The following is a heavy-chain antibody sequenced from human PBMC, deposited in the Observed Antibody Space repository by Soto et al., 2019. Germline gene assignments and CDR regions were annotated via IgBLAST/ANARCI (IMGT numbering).Heavy chain of an antibody. CDR2: IDPHDSDT. D-gene: IGHD4-17*01. J-gene: IGHJ6*02. Sequence: GDSLKISCKGSGYNFHTDWLAWVRQIPGKGLEWMRFIDPHDSDTRYSPSFRGQVTISADKSINTAYLQWTSLKASDTAIYFCARPTDYHYGMQVWGQGTTVTVSS. V-gene: IGHV5-51*01. CDR1: GYNFHTDW. CDR3: ARPTDYHYGMQV.